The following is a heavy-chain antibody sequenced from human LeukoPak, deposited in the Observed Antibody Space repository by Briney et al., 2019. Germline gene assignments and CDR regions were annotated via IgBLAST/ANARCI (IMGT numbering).Heavy chain of an antibody. J-gene: IGHJ4*02. CDR2: IYYSGST. Sequence: KPSETLSLTCTVSGGSISSSSYYWGWIRQPPGKGLEWIGSIYYSGSTYYNPSLKSRVTISVDRSENQFSLKLSSVTAADTAVYYCARTTSGSDHFDFWGQGTLVTVSS. CDR3: ARTTSGSDHFDF. V-gene: IGHV4-39*07. D-gene: IGHD1-26*01. CDR1: GGSISSSSYY.